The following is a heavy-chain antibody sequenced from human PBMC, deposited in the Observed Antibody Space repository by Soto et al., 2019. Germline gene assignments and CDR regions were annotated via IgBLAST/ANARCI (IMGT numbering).Heavy chain of an antibody. CDR2: ITSSSVTM. D-gene: IGHD2-2*01. V-gene: IGHV3-48*01. CDR3: VGEVGFQLIY. CDR1: RFTFSTHS. Sequence: EVQLVESGGGLVQPGGSLRLSCAASRFTFSTHSMNWVRQAPGKGLEWISYITSSSVTMYADSVKGRFTISRDNDKNSLYLQMNSLRVEDTAVYFCVGEVGFQLIYWGQGTLVTVSS. J-gene: IGHJ4*02.